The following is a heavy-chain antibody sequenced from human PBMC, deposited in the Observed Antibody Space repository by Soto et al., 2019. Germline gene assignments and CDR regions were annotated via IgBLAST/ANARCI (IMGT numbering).Heavy chain of an antibody. CDR2: IYWDDDK. D-gene: IGHD1-26*01. CDR3: SHIEITYSGVERIHAFDV. J-gene: IGHJ3*01. CDR1: GFSLSTTGVG. V-gene: IGHV2-5*02. Sequence: QITLMESGPTLVNPTQTLTLTCTFSGFSLSTTGVGVGWIRQPPGKALEWLGIIYWDDDKRYSPSLKNRLTMTKDTSRHQVVLTMTNVDPVDTATYYCSHIEITYSGVERIHAFDVWGQGTMVTVSS.